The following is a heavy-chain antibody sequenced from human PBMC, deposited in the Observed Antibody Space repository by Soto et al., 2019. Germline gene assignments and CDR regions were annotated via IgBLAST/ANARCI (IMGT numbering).Heavy chain of an antibody. CDR1: GFIVSSKY. CDR3: TTYTGYGMDV. Sequence: EVQMVETGGGLSKPGGSLRLSCAVSGFIVSSKYMTWVRQAPGKGLEWVSVIYTGGSTHYADSARGRFTISRDSSKNKLYLQKNSLRAEDAAVYYCTTYTGYGMDVWGQGTTVTVSS. D-gene: IGHD3-16*01. J-gene: IGHJ6*02. CDR2: IYTGGST. V-gene: IGHV3-53*02.